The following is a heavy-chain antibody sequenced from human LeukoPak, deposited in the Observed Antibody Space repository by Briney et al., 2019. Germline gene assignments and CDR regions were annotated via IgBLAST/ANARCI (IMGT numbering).Heavy chain of an antibody. CDR2: IYYTGST. J-gene: IGHJ4*02. V-gene: IGHV4-39*07. Sequence: SETLSLTCSVSGDSVSSTSDNWGWIRQPPGKGLEWIGNIYYTGSTYYNPSLKSRVTMSVDTSNNQFSLKLSSVTAADTAVYYCAREPRDGYNRLDYWGQGTLVTVSS. D-gene: IGHD5-24*01. CDR1: GDSVSSTSDN. CDR3: AREPRDGYNRLDY.